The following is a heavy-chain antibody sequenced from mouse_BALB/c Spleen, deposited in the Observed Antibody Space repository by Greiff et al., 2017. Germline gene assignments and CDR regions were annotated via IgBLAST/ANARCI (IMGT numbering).Heavy chain of an antibody. Sequence: QVQLKESGPGLVAPSQSLSITCTVSGFSLTSYGVHWVRQPPGKGLEWLGVIWAGGSTNYNSALMSRLSISKDNSKSQVFLKMNSLQTDDTAMYYCARDNNYGNYRWYFDVWGAGTTVTVSS. J-gene: IGHJ1*01. CDR2: IWAGGST. CDR1: GFSLTSYG. V-gene: IGHV2-9*02. CDR3: ARDNNYGNYRWYFDV. D-gene: IGHD2-1*01.